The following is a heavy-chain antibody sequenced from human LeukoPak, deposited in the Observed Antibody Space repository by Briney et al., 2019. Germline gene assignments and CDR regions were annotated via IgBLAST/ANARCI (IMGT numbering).Heavy chain of an antibody. J-gene: IGHJ4*02. Sequence: ASETLSLTCAVSGGSSRSGDYFWSWIHQPPGKGLEWIGHIHYSGNTYYNPSLKSRVSISVDTSKNQFSLKLSSVTAADTAVYYCARENNDYGGKKAFDYWGQGTLVTVSS. D-gene: IGHD4-23*01. CDR2: IHYSGNT. CDR1: GGSSRSGDYF. V-gene: IGHV4-30-4*01. CDR3: ARENNDYGGKKAFDY.